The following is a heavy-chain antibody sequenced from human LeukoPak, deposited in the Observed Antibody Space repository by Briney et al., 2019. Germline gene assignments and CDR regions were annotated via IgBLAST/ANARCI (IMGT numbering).Heavy chain of an antibody. CDR2: IDYSGET. CDR3: ARPSDRSGDLGSARNFDS. CDR1: DGSINNYY. V-gene: IGHV4-59*08. Sequence: SETLSLTCIVSDGSINNYYWSWLRQPPGEGLEWIGYIDYSGETNYNPSLRSRVTISVDRSKNQFSLKLSSVTATDTAVYYCARPSDRSGDLGSARNFDSWGQGTLVTVSS. J-gene: IGHJ4*02. D-gene: IGHD7-27*01.